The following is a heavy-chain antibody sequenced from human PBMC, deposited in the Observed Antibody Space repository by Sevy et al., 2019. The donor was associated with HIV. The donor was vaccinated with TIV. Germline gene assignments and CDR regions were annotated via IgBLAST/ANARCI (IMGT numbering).Heavy chain of an antibody. V-gene: IGHV1-69*13. CDR2: IIPIFGTA. CDR1: GGTFSSYA. CDR3: ARLVGATGNYYYGMDV. J-gene: IGHJ6*02. Sequence: ASVKVSCKASGGTFSSYAISWVRQAPGQGLEWMGGIIPIFGTANYAQKFQGRVTITADESTSTAYMELSSLRSEDTAVYYCARLVGATGNYYYGMDVWGQGTTVTVSS. D-gene: IGHD1-26*01.